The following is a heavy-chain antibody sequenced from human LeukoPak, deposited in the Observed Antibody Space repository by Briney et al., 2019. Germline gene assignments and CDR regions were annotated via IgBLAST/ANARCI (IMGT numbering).Heavy chain of an antibody. CDR1: GGSFSGYY. V-gene: IGHV4-34*01. CDR2: INHSGST. D-gene: IGHD5-18*01. CDR3: ARGGYQLRGYSYGTILDY. Sequence: SETLSLTCTVYGGSFSGYYWSWIRQPPGKEPEWIGEINHSGSTNCNPSLKSRVTISVDTSKNQFSLKLTSVTAADTAVYYCARGGYQLRGYSYGTILDYWGQGTLVTVPS. J-gene: IGHJ4*02.